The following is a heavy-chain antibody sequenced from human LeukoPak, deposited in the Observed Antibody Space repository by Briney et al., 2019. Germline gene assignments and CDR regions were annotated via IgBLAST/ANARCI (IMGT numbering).Heavy chain of an antibody. CDR2: ISAYNGNT. J-gene: IGHJ4*02. Sequence: ASVKVSCKASGYTFTSFGISWVRQAPGQGLEWMGWISAYNGNTNYAQKLQGRVTMTTDTSTSTAYMELRSLRSDDTAVYYCARFSPSSSSWSRFFDYWGQGTLVTVSS. V-gene: IGHV1-18*01. D-gene: IGHD6-13*01. CDR3: ARFSPSSSSWSRFFDY. CDR1: GYTFTSFG.